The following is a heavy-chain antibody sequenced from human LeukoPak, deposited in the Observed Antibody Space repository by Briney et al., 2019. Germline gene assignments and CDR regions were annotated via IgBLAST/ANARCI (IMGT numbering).Heavy chain of an antibody. V-gene: IGHV3-7*01. D-gene: IGHD3-10*01. CDR2: IKQDGSEK. CDR1: GFTFSRHW. Sequence: GGSLRLSCAVSGFTFSRHWMSWVRQAPGKGLEWLANIKQDGSEKYYVDSVEGRFTISRDNAKNSQYLQMNSLRAEDTAVYYCARSYYGSGTSYGMDVWGQGTTVTVSS. CDR3: ARSYYGSGTSYGMDV. J-gene: IGHJ6*02.